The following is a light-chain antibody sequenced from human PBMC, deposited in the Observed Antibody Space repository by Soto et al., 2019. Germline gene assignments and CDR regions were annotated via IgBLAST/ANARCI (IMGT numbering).Light chain of an antibody. CDR1: SSDVGSYNF. CDR2: DVS. J-gene: IGLJ1*01. V-gene: IGLV2-14*03. CDR3: SSYSSSSTYV. Sequence: QSALTQPASVSGSPGQSITISCTGTSSDVGSYNFVSWYQHHPGKAPKLMIYDVSDRPSGVSNRFSGSKSANTASLTISGLQAEDEADYFCSSYSSSSTYVFGSGTQLTV.